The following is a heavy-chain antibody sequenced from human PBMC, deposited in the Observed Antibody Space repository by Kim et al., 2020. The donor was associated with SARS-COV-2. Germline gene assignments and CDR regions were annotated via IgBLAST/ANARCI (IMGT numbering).Heavy chain of an antibody. Sequence: YYPDSGEDRFTTSRAHAKNSLYLQMNGMGAEDTAVYYCARSMVVISWFDPWGQGTLVTVSS. J-gene: IGHJ5*02. CDR3: ARSMVVISWFDP. V-gene: IGHV3-11*01. D-gene: IGHD3-22*01.